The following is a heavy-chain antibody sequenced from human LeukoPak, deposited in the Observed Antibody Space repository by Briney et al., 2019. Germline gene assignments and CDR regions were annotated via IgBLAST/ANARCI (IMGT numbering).Heavy chain of an antibody. CDR3: AELGITMIGGV. CDR2: IYSGGST. Sequence: GGSLRLSCAASGLTFSSNYMNWVRQAPGKGLEWVSVIYSGGSTYYSDAVKGRFTISRDNAKHSLYLQMNSLRAEDTAVYYCAELGITMIGGVWGKGTTVTISS. V-gene: IGHV3-66*01. D-gene: IGHD3-10*02. J-gene: IGHJ6*04. CDR1: GLTFSSNY.